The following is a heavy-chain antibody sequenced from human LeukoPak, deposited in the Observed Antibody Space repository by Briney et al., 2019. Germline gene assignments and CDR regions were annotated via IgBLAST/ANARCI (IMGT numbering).Heavy chain of an antibody. V-gene: IGHV3-48*04. Sequence: GGSLRLSCAASGFTFSNAWMNWVRQAPGKGLEWLSYITSSSNTIYYADSVKRRFTISRDNSKNSLYLQMNSLRAEDTAVYYCARDVSGEYDSASRIHLDSWGQGTLVSVSS. CDR1: GFTFSNAW. D-gene: IGHD6-25*01. CDR2: ITSSSNTI. J-gene: IGHJ4*02. CDR3: ARDVSGEYDSASRIHLDS.